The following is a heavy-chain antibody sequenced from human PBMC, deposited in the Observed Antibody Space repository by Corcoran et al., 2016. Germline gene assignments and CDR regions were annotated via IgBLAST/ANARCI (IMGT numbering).Heavy chain of an antibody. V-gene: IGHV4-39*07. CDR3: ARDVRYGSGSYSYFDY. Sequence: QLQLQESGPGLVKPSETLSLTCTVSGGSISSSSYYWGWIRQPPGKGLEWIGSIYYSGSTYYNPSLKSRVTISVDTSKNQFSLKLSSVTAADTAVYYCARDVRYGSGSYSYFDYWGQGNLVTVSS. CDR2: IYYSGST. D-gene: IGHD3-10*01. CDR1: GGSISSSSYY. J-gene: IGHJ4*02.